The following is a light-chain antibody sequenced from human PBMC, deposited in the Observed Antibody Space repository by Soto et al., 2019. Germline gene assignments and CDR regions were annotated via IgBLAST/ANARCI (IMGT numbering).Light chain of an antibody. J-gene: IGKJ1*01. CDR3: QQYFTSPWT. Sequence: DIVMTQSPDSLAVSLGERATFNCKSSQSILDRSKNKYYLAWYQQKSGQPPKLLIYWASLREPGVPDRFTGSGSGTDFTLTISSLQADDVAVYYCQQYFTSPWTGGQGTKVVI. CDR1: QSILDRSKNKYY. CDR2: WAS. V-gene: IGKV4-1*01.